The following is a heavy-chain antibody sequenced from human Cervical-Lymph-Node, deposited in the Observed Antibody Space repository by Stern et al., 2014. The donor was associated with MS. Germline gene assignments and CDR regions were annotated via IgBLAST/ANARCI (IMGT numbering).Heavy chain of an antibody. J-gene: IGHJ3*02. D-gene: IGHD5/OR15-5a*01. CDR1: GGSISSGSYY. Sequence: VQLQESGPGLVKPSQTLSLTCTVSGGSISSGSYYWSWIRQPAGKGLEWIGRIYTSGSTNYNPSLKSRVTISADTSKNPSSLKLSSVTAADTAVYYCARVVEGRPYRVSRPAGAFDIWGQGTMVTVSS. CDR2: IYTSGST. V-gene: IGHV4-61*02. CDR3: ARVVEGRPYRVSRPAGAFDI.